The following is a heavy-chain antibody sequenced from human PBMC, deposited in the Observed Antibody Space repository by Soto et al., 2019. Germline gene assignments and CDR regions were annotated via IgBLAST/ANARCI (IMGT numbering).Heavy chain of an antibody. J-gene: IGHJ4*02. D-gene: IGHD3-3*02. CDR2: MSPDGRKR. CDR1: GFTFSDYW. Sequence: EVQLVESGGGLVQPGGSLRLSCAASGFTFSDYWLSWVRQSPVKVLEWVANMSPDGRKRYYLDSLKGRFTISRDKAKISLYLQLNRLRAEDTAVYFCSRDPLAFHVGGHWGQGTLVTGSS. V-gene: IGHV3-7*01. CDR3: SRDPLAFHVGGH.